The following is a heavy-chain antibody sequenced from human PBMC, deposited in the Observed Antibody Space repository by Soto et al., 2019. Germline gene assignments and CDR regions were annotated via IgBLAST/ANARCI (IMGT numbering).Heavy chain of an antibody. J-gene: IGHJ4*02. D-gene: IGHD3-16*02. CDR1: GFTFSNAW. V-gene: IGHV3-15*01. CDR2: IKSKTDGGTT. Sequence: PGGSLRLSCAASGFTFSNAWMSWVRQAPGKGLEWVGRIKSKTDGGTTDYAAPVKGRFTISRDDSKNTLYLQMNSLKTEDTAVYYCTTDPSRLSRYYFDYWGQGTLVTVSS. CDR3: TTDPSRLSRYYFDY.